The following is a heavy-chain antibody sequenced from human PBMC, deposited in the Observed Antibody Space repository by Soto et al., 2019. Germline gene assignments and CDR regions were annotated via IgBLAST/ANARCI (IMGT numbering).Heavy chain of an antibody. CDR2: IWYDGSNK. D-gene: IGHD3-3*01. V-gene: IGHV3-33*01. Sequence: GGSLRLSCAASGFTFSSYGMHWVRQAPGKGLEWVAVIWYDGSNKYYADSVKGRFTISRDNSKNTLYLQMNSLRAEDTAVYYYARDRVNDFWSGYFPEPNDAFDIWGQGTMVTVSS. CDR3: ARDRVNDFWSGYFPEPNDAFDI. CDR1: GFTFSSYG. J-gene: IGHJ3*02.